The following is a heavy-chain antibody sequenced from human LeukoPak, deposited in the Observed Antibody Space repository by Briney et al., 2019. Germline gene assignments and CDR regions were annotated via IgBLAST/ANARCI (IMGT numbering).Heavy chain of an antibody. V-gene: IGHV4-4*02. J-gene: IGHJ6*02. CDR3: ARVIQLWFGYYYGMDV. D-gene: IGHD5-18*01. CDR2: IYHSGST. Sequence: SETLSLTCAVSGGSIKSNNWWSWVRQPPGKGLEWIGEIYHSGSTNYNPSLESRVTVSVDKSKNQFSLDLSSVTAADTAAYYCARVIQLWFGYYYGMDVRGQGTTVTVSS. CDR1: GGSIKSNNW.